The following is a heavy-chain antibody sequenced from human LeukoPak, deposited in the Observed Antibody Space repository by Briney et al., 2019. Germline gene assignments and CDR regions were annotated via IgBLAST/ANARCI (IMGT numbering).Heavy chain of an antibody. V-gene: IGHV1-3*01. D-gene: IGHD3-9*01. J-gene: IGHJ5*02. Sequence: ASVKVSCKASGGTFSSYAMHWVRQAPGQRLEWMGWINAGNGNTKYSQKFQGRVTITRDTSASTAYMELSSLRSEDTAVYYCARGGLLRYFDWLLTNWFDPWGQGTLVTVSS. CDR1: GGTFSSYA. CDR2: INAGNGNT. CDR3: ARGGLLRYFDWLLTNWFDP.